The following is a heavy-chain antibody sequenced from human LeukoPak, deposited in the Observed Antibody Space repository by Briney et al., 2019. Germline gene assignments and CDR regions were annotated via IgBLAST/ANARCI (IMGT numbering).Heavy chain of an antibody. CDR3: VRADFRGSSWDFAY. CDR2: IKENGSET. Sequence: GGSLRLSCVASGFSLSIYWMGWVRQAPGKGLEWVSNIKENGSETYYVGSVKGRFTISRDNAKNPLYLQVNSLRAEDTATYYCVRADFRGSSWDFAYWGQGALVTVSS. D-gene: IGHD6-13*01. V-gene: IGHV3-7*04. CDR1: GFSLSIYW. J-gene: IGHJ4*02.